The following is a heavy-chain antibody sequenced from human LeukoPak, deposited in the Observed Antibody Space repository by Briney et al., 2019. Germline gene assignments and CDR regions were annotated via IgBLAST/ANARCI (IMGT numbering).Heavy chain of an antibody. V-gene: IGHV1-2*02. J-gene: IGHJ4*02. D-gene: IGHD6-25*01. CDR1: GYTFTGYY. Sequence: SVKVSCKASGYTFTGYYMHWVRQAPGQGLEWMGWINPNSGGTNYAQKFQGRVTMTRDTSISTAYMELSGLRSDDTAVYYCARNQVAAKGFDYWGQGTLVTVSS. CDR3: ARNQVAAKGFDY. CDR2: INPNSGGT.